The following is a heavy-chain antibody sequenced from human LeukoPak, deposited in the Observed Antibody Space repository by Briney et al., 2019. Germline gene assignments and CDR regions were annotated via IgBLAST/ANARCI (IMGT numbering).Heavy chain of an antibody. CDR2: IYPGDSDT. Sequence: ESLKISCKGSGYSFTSFWVGWVRQKPGKGLEWMGIIYPGDSDTRYSPSFQGQVTISVDKSISTAYLQWSSLKASDTAMYYCARRGYTYGFYYWGQGTLVTVSS. V-gene: IGHV5-51*01. D-gene: IGHD5-18*01. CDR3: ARRGYTYGFYY. J-gene: IGHJ4*02. CDR1: GYSFTSFW.